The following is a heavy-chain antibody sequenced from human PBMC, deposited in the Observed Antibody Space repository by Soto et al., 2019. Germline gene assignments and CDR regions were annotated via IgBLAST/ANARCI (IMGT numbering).Heavy chain of an antibody. V-gene: IGHV4-39*01. CDR2: IYYSGST. Sequence: SETLSLTCTVSGGSISSSSYYWGWIRQPPGKGLEWIGSIYYSGSTYYNPSLKSRVTISVDTSKNQFSLKLSSVTAADTAVYYCASSDVLRFLDGENWFDPWGQGTLVTVSS. J-gene: IGHJ5*02. CDR1: GGSISSSSYY. D-gene: IGHD3-3*01. CDR3: ASSDVLRFLDGENWFDP.